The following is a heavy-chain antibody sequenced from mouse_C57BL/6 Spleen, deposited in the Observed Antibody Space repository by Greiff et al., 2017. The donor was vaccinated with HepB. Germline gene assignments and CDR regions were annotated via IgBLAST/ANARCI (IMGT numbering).Heavy chain of an antibody. CDR2: ILPGSGST. Sequence: QVQLQQSGAELMKPGASVKLSCKATGYTFTGYWIEWVKQRPGHGLEWIGEILPGSGSTNYNEKFKGKATFTADTSSNTAYMQLSSLTTEDSAIYYCASHPIYYDYDAWFAYWGQGTLVTVSA. CDR3: ASHPIYYDYDAWFAY. J-gene: IGHJ3*01. D-gene: IGHD2-4*01. CDR1: GYTFTGYW. V-gene: IGHV1-9*01.